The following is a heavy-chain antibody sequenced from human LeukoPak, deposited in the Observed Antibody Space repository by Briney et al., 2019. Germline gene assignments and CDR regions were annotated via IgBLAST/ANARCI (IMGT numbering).Heavy chain of an antibody. CDR2: IIPIFGTA. D-gene: IGHD1-7*01. Sequence: ASVKVSCKASGYIFTSYGISWVRQAPGQGLEWMGGIIPIFGTANYAQKFQGRVTITADESTSTAYMELSSLRSEDTAVYYCASRRWNSQSAPFDPWGQGTLVTVSS. J-gene: IGHJ5*02. CDR1: GYIFTSYG. V-gene: IGHV1-69*13. CDR3: ASRRWNSQSAPFDP.